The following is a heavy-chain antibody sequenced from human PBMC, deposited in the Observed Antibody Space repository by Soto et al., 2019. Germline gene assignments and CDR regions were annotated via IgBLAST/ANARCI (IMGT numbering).Heavy chain of an antibody. V-gene: IGHV4-34*01. CDR3: ARAWGGVPDY. J-gene: IGHJ4*02. CDR1: GGSFSGYY. D-gene: IGHD3-16*01. CDR2: INHSGST. Sequence: QVQLQQWGAGLLKPSETLSLTCAVYGGSFSGYYWSWIRQPPGKGLEWIREINHSGSTNYNPSLKSRVTISVDTSKNQFSLKLSSVTAADTAVYYCARAWGGVPDYWGQGTLVTVSS.